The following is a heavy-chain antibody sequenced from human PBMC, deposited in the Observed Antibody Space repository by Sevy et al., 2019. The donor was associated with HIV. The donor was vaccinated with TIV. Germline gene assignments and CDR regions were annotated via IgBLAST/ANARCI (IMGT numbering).Heavy chain of an antibody. CDR1: GFTFSDYY. CDR3: ARARYSSTWYIEGY. V-gene: IGHV3-11*01. J-gene: IGHJ4*02. Sequence: GGSLRLSCAASGFTFSDYYMSWIRQAPGKGLEWVSYISSSGSTIYYADSVKGRFTMSRDNAKNSLYLQMNSLRAEDTAVYYCARARYSSTWYIEGYWGQGTLVTASS. CDR2: ISSSGSTI. D-gene: IGHD6-13*01.